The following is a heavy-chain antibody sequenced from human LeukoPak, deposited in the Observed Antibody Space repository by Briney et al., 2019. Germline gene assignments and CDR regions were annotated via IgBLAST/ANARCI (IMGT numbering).Heavy chain of an antibody. CDR3: ARGSETVAGDY. CDR2: LNPSAGST. J-gene: IGHJ4*02. Sequence: ASVKVSCKASGYTFTSYYLHWMRQAPGQRLEWMGILNPSAGSTNYAQKFQGRVTMTRDTSTSTVYMELSSLRSEDTAVYYCARGSETVAGDYWGQGTLVTVSS. CDR1: GYTFTSYY. D-gene: IGHD6-19*01. V-gene: IGHV1-46*01.